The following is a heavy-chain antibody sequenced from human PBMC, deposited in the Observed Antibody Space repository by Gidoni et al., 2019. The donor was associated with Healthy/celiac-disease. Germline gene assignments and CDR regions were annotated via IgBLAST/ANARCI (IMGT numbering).Heavy chain of an antibody. CDR1: GYTFTSYA. Sequence: QVQLVQSGAEVKKTGASVKVSCKASGYTFTSYAINWVRQATGQGLEWMGWMNPNSGNTGYAQKFQGRVTMTRNTSISTAYMELSSLRSEDTAVYYCVVVPAAHLGRYRAYYYYGMDVWGQGTTVTVSS. J-gene: IGHJ6*02. CDR2: MNPNSGNT. V-gene: IGHV1-8*01. D-gene: IGHD2-2*01. CDR3: VVVPAAHLGRYRAYYYYGMDV.